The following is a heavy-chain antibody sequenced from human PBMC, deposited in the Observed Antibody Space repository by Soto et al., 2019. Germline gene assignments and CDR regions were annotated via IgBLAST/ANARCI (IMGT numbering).Heavy chain of an antibody. CDR2: IYYSGST. Sequence: PSETLSLTCTVSGGSVSSGSYYWSWIRQPPGKGLEWIGYIYYSGSTNYNPSLKSRVTISVDTSKNQFSLKLSSVTAADTAVYYCARGIYEGTWGDNWFDPWGQGSLVTVSS. V-gene: IGHV4-61*01. CDR1: GGSVSSGSYY. CDR3: ARGIYEGTWGDNWFDP. D-gene: IGHD3-16*01. J-gene: IGHJ5*02.